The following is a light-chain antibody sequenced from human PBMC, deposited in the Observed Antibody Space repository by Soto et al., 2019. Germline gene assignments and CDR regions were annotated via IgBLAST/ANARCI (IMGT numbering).Light chain of an antibody. CDR3: QQYNNWPPYT. Sequence: IVMTQSPATLSVFPGERATLSCRASQSVTNKLAWYQQKPGQPPRLLIYGASTRATGIPARFSGRGSGTEFILTISSLQSEDFAVYYCQQYNNWPPYTFGQGTKVEI. J-gene: IGKJ2*01. V-gene: IGKV3-15*01. CDR1: QSVTNK. CDR2: GAS.